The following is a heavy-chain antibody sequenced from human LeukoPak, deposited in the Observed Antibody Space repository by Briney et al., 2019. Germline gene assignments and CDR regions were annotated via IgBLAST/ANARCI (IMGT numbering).Heavy chain of an antibody. CDR3: ARDLDRSTSRTNPLGD. J-gene: IGHJ4*02. V-gene: IGHV3-21*01. Sequence: GGSLRLSCAASGFTFSSYSMNWVRQAPGKGLEWVSSISSSSSYIYYADSVEGRFTISRDNAKNSLYLQMNSLRAEDTAVYYCARDLDRSTSRTNPLGDWGQGTLVTVSS. D-gene: IGHD2-2*01. CDR2: ISSSSSYI. CDR1: GFTFSSYS.